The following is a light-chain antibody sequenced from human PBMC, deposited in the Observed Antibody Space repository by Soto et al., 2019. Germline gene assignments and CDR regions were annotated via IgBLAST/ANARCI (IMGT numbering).Light chain of an antibody. V-gene: IGKV3-15*01. CDR1: QSVSSN. J-gene: IGKJ2*01. CDR2: GAS. CDR3: QQYNNWPPVYT. Sequence: EIVMTQSPATLSVSPGERATLSCRASQSVSSNLAWYQQKPGQAPRLLIYGASTRATGIPARFSGSGSGTKFTLTISSLQSEDFAVYYCQQYNNWPPVYTFGQGTKLEIK.